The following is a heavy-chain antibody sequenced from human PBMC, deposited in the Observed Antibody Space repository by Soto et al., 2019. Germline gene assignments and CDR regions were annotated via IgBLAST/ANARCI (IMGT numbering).Heavy chain of an antibody. Sequence: ASVKVSCKASGYTFTSYDINWVRQATGQGLEWMGWMNPNSGNTGYAQKFQGRVTMTRNTSISTAYMELSSLRSEDTAVYYCARYSSSYWYFDLWGRGTLVTVSS. D-gene: IGHD6-13*01. CDR2: MNPNSGNT. CDR1: GYTFTSYD. V-gene: IGHV1-8*01. CDR3: ARYSSSYWYFDL. J-gene: IGHJ2*01.